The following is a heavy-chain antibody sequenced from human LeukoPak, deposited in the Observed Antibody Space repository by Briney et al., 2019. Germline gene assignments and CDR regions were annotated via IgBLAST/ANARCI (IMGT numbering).Heavy chain of an antibody. D-gene: IGHD6-13*01. J-gene: IGHJ4*02. CDR1: GFTVSANY. CDR2: IYSGGTT. Sequence: GGSLRLSCAASGFTVSANYMSWVRQAPGKGLEWVSVIYSGGTTYYADSVKGRFTISRDNSKNTLYLQMNSLRAEDTAVYYCARDRGGSRSDCWGQGTLVTVSS. CDR3: ARDRGGSRSDC. V-gene: IGHV3-66*01.